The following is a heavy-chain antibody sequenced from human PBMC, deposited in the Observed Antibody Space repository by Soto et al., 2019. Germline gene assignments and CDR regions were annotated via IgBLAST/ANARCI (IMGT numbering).Heavy chain of an antibody. V-gene: IGHV1-69*13. Sequence: AASVKVSCKASGGTFSSYAISWVRQAPGQGLEWMGGIIPIFGTANYAQKFQGRVTITADESTSTAYMELSSLRSEDTAVYYCARAGQYQLLIPNGGFDIWGQGTMVTVSS. D-gene: IGHD2-2*01. CDR3: ARAGQYQLLIPNGGFDI. CDR1: GGTFSSYA. J-gene: IGHJ3*02. CDR2: IIPIFGTA.